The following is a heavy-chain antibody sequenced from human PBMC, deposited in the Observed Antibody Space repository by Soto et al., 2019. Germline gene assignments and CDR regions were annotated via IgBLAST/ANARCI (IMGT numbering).Heavy chain of an antibody. CDR1: GYTFTGYY. D-gene: IGHD3-9*01. CDR2: INPNSGGT. Sequence: QVQLVQSGAEVKKPGASVKVSCKASGYTFTGYYMHWVRHAPGQGLEWMGWINPNSGGTNYAQKFQGRVTMTRDTSISAAYIELSRLRSDDTAVYYCAREGRGDVIFDWPYYYYGMDVWGQGTTVTVSS. V-gene: IGHV1-2*02. CDR3: AREGRGDVIFDWPYYYYGMDV. J-gene: IGHJ6*02.